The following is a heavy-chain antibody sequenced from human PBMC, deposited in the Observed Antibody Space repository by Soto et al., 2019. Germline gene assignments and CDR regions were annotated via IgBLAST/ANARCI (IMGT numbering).Heavy chain of an antibody. Sequence: ASVKVSCKASGYTFTIYGISWVLQAPGQGLEWMGWISAYNGNTNYAQKLQGRVTMTTDTSTSTAYMELRSLRSDDTAVYYCARTVPQYDYVWGSYRPNWFDPWGQRTLVTVSS. CDR2: ISAYNGNT. CDR3: ARTVPQYDYVWGSYRPNWFDP. CDR1: GYTFTIYG. V-gene: IGHV1-18*01. D-gene: IGHD3-16*02. J-gene: IGHJ5*02.